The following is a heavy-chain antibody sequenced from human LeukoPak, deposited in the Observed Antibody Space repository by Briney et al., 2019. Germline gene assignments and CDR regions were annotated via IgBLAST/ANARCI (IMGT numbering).Heavy chain of an antibody. Sequence: TSETLSLTCAVYGGSFSGYYWSWIRQPPGKGLEWIGEINHSGSNNYNPSLKSRVTISVDTSKNQFSLKLSSVTAADTAVYYCARTGGPGYDILTGYYPAEYFQHWGQGTLVTVSS. V-gene: IGHV4-34*01. D-gene: IGHD3-9*01. CDR1: GGSFSGYY. CDR3: ARTGGPGYDILTGYYPAEYFQH. J-gene: IGHJ1*01. CDR2: INHSGSN.